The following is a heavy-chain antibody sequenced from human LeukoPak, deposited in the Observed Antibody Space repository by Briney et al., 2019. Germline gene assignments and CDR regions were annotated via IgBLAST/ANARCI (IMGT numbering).Heavy chain of an antibody. CDR1: GFNFSTYA. Sequence: GGSLRLSCAASGFNFSTYAMSWVRQAPGKGLEWVLGISGSGTSTYYADFVQGRFTISRDNSNNTVFLQMDSLRAGETAVYYCAKVVTTFDWLSKGFDSWGQGTLVTVSS. V-gene: IGHV3-23*01. D-gene: IGHD3-9*01. J-gene: IGHJ4*02. CDR3: AKVVTTFDWLSKGFDS. CDR2: ISGSGTST.